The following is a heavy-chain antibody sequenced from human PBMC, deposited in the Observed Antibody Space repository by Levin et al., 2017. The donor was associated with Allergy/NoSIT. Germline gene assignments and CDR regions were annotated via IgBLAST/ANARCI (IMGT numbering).Heavy chain of an antibody. CDR2: IYSDGTT. J-gene: IGHJ4*02. Sequence: PGGSLRLSCSVSGGSISRSAYYWGWIRQSPGKGLEWVGCIYSDGTTYYNPSLKSRITISVDTSENNFALKLSSVTAADTAVYYCARDGEYCSGGSCSDYWGQGTLVPVSS. D-gene: IGHD2-15*01. CDR1: GGSISRSAYY. CDR3: ARDGEYCSGGSCSDY. V-gene: IGHV4-39*02.